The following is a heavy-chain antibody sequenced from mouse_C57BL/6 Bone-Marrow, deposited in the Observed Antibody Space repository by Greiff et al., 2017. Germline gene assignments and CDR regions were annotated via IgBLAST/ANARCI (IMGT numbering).Heavy chain of an antibody. Sequence: QVQLQQPGPELVKPGASVKISCKASGYAFSSSWMNWVKQRPGKGLEWIGRIYPGDGGTNYNGKFKGKATLTVDKSSSTAYMQLSSLTSEDSAVYFCARGVRGAWFAYWGQGTRVTVSA. CDR3: ARGVRGAWFAY. CDR1: GYAFSSSW. CDR2: IYPGDGGT. V-gene: IGHV1-82*01. J-gene: IGHJ3*01. D-gene: IGHD2-1*01.